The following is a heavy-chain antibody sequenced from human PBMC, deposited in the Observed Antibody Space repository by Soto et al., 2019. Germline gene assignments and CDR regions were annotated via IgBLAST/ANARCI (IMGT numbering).Heavy chain of an antibody. J-gene: IGHJ4*02. CDR3: ARLPQFLWVGAVTSSAYSFNY. CDR2: IYPGDSDT. D-gene: IGHD3-10*01. CDR1: GYSFSTYW. Sequence: VESLNISCPGSGYSFSTYWIAWVRQMPGKGLEWMGIIYPGDSDTRYSPSFQGQVTISADTSTKTAYLQWSSLKASDTAIYYCARLPQFLWVGAVTSSAYSFNYWGPGTLVTV. V-gene: IGHV5-51*01.